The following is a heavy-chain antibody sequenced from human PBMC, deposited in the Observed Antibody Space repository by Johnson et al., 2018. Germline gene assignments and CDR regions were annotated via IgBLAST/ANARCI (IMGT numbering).Heavy chain of an antibody. CDR3: ARDPAVGGGDAFDI. CDR2: ISGSGDTI. CDR1: RFTFSDSY. V-gene: IGHV3-11*01. Sequence: QVQLVESGGGLVQPGGSLGLSCAASRFTFSDSYMSWIRQAPGQGLEWVSYISGSGDTIYYADSVKGRFTISRANAKNSVYLQMNSLRAEDTAVYYCARDPAVGGGDAFDIWGQGTMVTVAS. D-gene: IGHD6-19*01. J-gene: IGHJ3*02.